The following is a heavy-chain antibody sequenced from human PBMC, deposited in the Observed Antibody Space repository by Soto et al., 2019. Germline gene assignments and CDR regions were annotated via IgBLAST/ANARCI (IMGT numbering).Heavy chain of an antibody. CDR3: AKYVR. D-gene: IGHD3-10*02. J-gene: IGHJ4*02. V-gene: IGHV3-7*05. CDR1: GFTFGTHW. CDR2: IKGDASEN. Sequence: EVQLVESGGDLVHPGGSVRLSCAASGFTFGTHWMSWVRQAPGKGLEWVANIKGDASENYYADSVRGRFTISRDNAKSSLYLQMNSLRVEDTAVYYCAKYVRWGQGTLVTVSS.